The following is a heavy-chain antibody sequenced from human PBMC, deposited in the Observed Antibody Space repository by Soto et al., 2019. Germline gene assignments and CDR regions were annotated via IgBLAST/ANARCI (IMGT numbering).Heavy chain of an antibody. V-gene: IGHV3-48*01. CDR2: ISSSSSTI. Sequence: QPGGSLRLSCAASGFTFSTYSMNWVRQAPGKGLEWVSYISSSSSTIYYADSVKGRFTISRDNSKNSLYLQMNSLRAEDTAVYYCARDPGGQLGYYGMDVWGQGTTVTVSS. CDR1: GFTFSTYS. CDR3: ARDPGGQLGYYGMDV. D-gene: IGHD3-16*01. J-gene: IGHJ6*02.